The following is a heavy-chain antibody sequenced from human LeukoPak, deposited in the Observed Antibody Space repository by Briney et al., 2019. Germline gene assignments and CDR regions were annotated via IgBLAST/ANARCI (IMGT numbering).Heavy chain of an antibody. CDR1: GYTFTSYG. Sequence: ASVKVSCKASGYTFTSYGISWVRQAPGQGLEWMGWISAYKGNTNYAQKLQGRVTMTTDTSTSTAYMELRSLRSDDTAVYYCARRLMVYARVYGMDVWGQGTTVTVSS. CDR2: ISAYKGNT. V-gene: IGHV1-18*01. D-gene: IGHD2-8*01. CDR3: ARRLMVYARVYGMDV. J-gene: IGHJ6*02.